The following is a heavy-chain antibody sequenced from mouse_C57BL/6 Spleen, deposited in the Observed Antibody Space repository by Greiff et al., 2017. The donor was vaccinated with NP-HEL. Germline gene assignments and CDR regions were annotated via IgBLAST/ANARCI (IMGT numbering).Heavy chain of an antibody. CDR1: GYTFTSYW. Sequence: QVQLQQPGAELVRPGSSVKLSCKASGYTFTSYWMHWVKQRPIQGLEWIGNIDPSDSETHYNQKFKDKATLTVDKSSSTAYMQLSSLTSEDSAVYYCAREGVITTVVATRYFDVWGTGTTVTVSS. V-gene: IGHV1-52*01. J-gene: IGHJ1*03. CDR2: IDPSDSET. CDR3: AREGVITTVVATRYFDV. D-gene: IGHD1-1*01.